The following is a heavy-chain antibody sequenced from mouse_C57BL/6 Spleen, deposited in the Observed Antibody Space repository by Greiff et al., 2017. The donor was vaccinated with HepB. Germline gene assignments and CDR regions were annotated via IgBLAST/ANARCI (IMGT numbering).Heavy chain of an antibody. CDR2: IHPNSGST. CDR1: GYTFTSYW. CDR3: ARSYGKRGSYGYVDY. V-gene: IGHV1-64*01. D-gene: IGHD1-1*02. Sequence: QVQLQQPGAELVKPGASVKLSCKASGYTFTSYWMHWVKQRPGQGLEWIGMIHPNSGSTNYNEKFKSKATLTVDKSSSTAYMQLSSLTSEDSAVYYCARSYGKRGSYGYVDYWGQGTTLTVSS. J-gene: IGHJ2*01.